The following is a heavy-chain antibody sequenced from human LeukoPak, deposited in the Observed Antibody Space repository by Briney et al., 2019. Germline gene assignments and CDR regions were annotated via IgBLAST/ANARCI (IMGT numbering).Heavy chain of an antibody. CDR2: IIPIFGTA. V-gene: IGHV1-69*06. J-gene: IGHJ6*04. D-gene: IGHD3-3*01. Sequence: SVKVSCKASGATFSSYAISWVRQAPGQGLEWMGGIIPIFGTANYAQKFQGRVTITADKSTSTAYMELSSLRSEDTAVYYCARGGITIFGVVIIPAMDVWGKGTTVTVSS. CDR1: GATFSSYA. CDR3: ARGGITIFGVVIIPAMDV.